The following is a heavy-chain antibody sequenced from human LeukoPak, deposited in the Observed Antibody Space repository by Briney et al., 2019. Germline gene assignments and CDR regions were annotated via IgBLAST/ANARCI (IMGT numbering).Heavy chain of an antibody. CDR3: ARDGSGIPYYGSGSYDY. CDR1: GGSISSYY. Sequence: PSETLSLTCTVSGGSISSYYWSWIRQPPGKGLEWSGYIYYSGSTNYNPSLKSRVTISVDTSKNQFSLKLSSVTAADTAVYYCARDGSGIPYYGSGSYDYWGQGTLVTVSS. J-gene: IGHJ4*02. V-gene: IGHV4-59*01. D-gene: IGHD3-10*01. CDR2: IYYSGST.